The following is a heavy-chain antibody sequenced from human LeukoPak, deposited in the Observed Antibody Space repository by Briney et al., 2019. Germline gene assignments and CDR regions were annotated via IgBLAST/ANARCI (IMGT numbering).Heavy chain of an antibody. D-gene: IGHD3-22*01. CDR2: INHSGST. Sequence: SETLSLTCAAYGGSFSGYYWSWIRQPPGKGLEWIGEINHSGSTNYNPSLKSRVTTSVDTSKNQFSLKLSSVTAADTAVYYCAGYYYDSSGYYYYYGMDVWGQGTTVTVSS. J-gene: IGHJ6*02. V-gene: IGHV4-34*01. CDR3: AGYYYDSSGYYYYYGMDV. CDR1: GGSFSGYY.